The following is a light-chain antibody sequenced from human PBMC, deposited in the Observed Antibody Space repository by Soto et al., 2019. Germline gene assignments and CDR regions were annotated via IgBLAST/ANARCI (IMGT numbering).Light chain of an antibody. CDR1: QSVNRW. J-gene: IGKJ1*01. V-gene: IGKV1-5*03. CDR3: QQYNSYSWT. CDR2: ETS. Sequence: DIQMTQSPSSRSASVLDIVSITVLASQSVNRWLAWYQQKPGKAPKLLIYETSSLESGVPSRFGGSGSGTEFTLTISSLQPDDFAIYYCQQYNSYSWTFGQGTKVDIK.